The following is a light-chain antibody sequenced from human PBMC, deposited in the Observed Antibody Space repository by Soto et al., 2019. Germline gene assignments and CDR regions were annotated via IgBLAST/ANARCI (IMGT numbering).Light chain of an antibody. V-gene: IGKV1-39*01. CDR3: QQTYSSPQWT. CDR2: AAV. J-gene: IGKJ1*01. Sequence: DIQMTQSPFSLSASVGDRVIITCRARQSISSYLNWYQQKPGKPPKLLIYAAVSLQSGIPSRFSAYGSGTDFTLTISSLQPEDFATYYCQQTYSSPQWTFGQGTKVHI. CDR1: QSISSY.